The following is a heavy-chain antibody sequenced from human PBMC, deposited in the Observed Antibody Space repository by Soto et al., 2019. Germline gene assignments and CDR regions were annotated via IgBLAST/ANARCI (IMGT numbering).Heavy chain of an antibody. D-gene: IGHD3-10*01. CDR3: AREDYGSGLPGADYYGLDV. J-gene: IGHJ6*02. V-gene: IGHV1-69*01. CDR1: GGTFTSYA. CDR2: IIPVLGTT. Sequence: QVQLVQSGSEVKKPGSSVKVSCKASGGTFTSYAISWVRQAPGQGLEWRGGIIPVLGTTTYSETFQGRLTFTADESKSTAYRELSSLTSDDTAIYYCAREDYGSGLPGADYYGLDVWGQVTTVIVAS.